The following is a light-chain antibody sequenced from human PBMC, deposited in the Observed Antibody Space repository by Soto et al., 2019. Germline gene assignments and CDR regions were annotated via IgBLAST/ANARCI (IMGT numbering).Light chain of an antibody. CDR1: KLGDKY. J-gene: IGLJ1*01. V-gene: IGLV3-1*01. CDR3: QAWDSSINYV. Sequence: SSELTQPPSVSVSPGQTASITCSGDKLGDKYACWYQQKPGQSPVLVIYQDSTRPSGITERFSGSNSGNTATLTITGTQAMDEADYYCQAWDSSINYVFGTGTKLTVL. CDR2: QDS.